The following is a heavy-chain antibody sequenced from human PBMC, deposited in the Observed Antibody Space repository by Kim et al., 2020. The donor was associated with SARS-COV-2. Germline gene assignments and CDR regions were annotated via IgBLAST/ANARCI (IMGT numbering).Heavy chain of an antibody. D-gene: IGHD4-17*01. CDR1: GGSISSSSYY. V-gene: IGHV4-39*01. Sequence: SETLSLTCTVSGGSISSSSYYWGWIRQPPGKGLEWIGSIYYSGSTYYNPSLKSRVTISVDTSKNQFSLKLSSVTAADTAVYYCARIRSRLQTVTIDYWGQGTLVTVSS. CDR3: ARIRSRLQTVTIDY. CDR2: IYYSGST. J-gene: IGHJ4*02.